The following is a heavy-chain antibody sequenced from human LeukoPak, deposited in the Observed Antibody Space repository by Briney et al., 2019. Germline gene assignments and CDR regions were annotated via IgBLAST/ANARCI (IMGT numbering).Heavy chain of an antibody. V-gene: IGHV4-61*02. CDR1: GGSISSGSYY. J-gene: IGHJ4*02. CDR2: IYTSGST. Sequence: PSETLSLTCTVSGGSISSGSYYWSWIRQPAGKGLEWIGRIYTSGSTNYNPSLKSRVTISVDTSKNQFSLRLSSMTAADTAVYYCARVAGDSGYDFGSYYFDYWGQGTLVTVSS. CDR3: ARVAGDSGYDFGSYYFDY. D-gene: IGHD5-12*01.